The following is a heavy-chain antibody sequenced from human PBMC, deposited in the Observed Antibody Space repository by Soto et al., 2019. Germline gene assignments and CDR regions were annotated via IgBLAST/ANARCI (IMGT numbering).Heavy chain of an antibody. CDR2: INWNSGSI. CDR3: AKDGYRSSSGMDY. Sequence: EVQLVESGGGLVQPGRSLRLSCAASGFTFDDYAMHWVRQAPGKGLEWVSSINWNSGSIGYADSVKGRFTISRDNAKNPLYLPMNRLRAEDTALVFCAKDGYRSSSGMDYWGQGTLVTVSS. CDR1: GFTFDDYA. V-gene: IGHV3-9*01. J-gene: IGHJ4*02. D-gene: IGHD6-6*01.